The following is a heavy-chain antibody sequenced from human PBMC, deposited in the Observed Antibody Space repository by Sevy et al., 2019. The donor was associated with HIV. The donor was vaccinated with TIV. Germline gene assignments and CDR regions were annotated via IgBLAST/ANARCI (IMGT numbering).Heavy chain of an antibody. CDR2: IYSGGNT. Sequence: SETMSLTCTVSGASISNYYWSWFRQPAGKGLEWIGRIYSGGNTNYNPSLKSRVTMSVDASKNQFFLNLSSVTAADTAVYYCARANFCSSTSCYDYWGQGSLVTVSS. CDR1: GASISNYY. V-gene: IGHV4-4*07. CDR3: ARANFCSSTSCYDY. D-gene: IGHD2-2*01. J-gene: IGHJ4*02.